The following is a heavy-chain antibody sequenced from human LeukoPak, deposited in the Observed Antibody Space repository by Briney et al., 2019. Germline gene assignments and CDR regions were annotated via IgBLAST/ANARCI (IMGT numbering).Heavy chain of an antibody. CDR1: GYTFTSYA. D-gene: IGHD6-13*01. J-gene: IGHJ4*02. CDR3: ARVAAAGTWFY. Sequence: ASVKVSCKASGYTFTSYAMHWVRQAPGQRLEWMGWINAGNGNTKYSQKFQGRVTITRDTSASTAYMELSSLRSEDTAEYYCARVAAAGTWFYWGQGTLVTVSS. CDR2: INAGNGNT. V-gene: IGHV1-3*01.